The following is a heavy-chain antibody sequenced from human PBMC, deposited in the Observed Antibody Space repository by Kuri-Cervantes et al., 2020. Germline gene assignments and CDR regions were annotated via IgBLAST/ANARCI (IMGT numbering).Heavy chain of an antibody. CDR2: IWYDGSNK. J-gene: IGHJ6*02. CDR1: GFTFSSYG. Sequence: GESLKISCAASGFTFSSYGMHWVRQAPGKGLEWVAVIWYDGSNKYYADSVKGRFTISRDNSKNTLYLQMYSLRAEDTAVYYCARDGRAGTVTTAFYGMDVWGQGTTVTVSS. CDR3: ARDGRAGTVTTAFYGMDV. D-gene: IGHD4-17*01. V-gene: IGHV3-33*01.